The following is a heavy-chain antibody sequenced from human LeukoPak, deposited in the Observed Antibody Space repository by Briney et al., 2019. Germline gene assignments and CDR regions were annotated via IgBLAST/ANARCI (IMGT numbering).Heavy chain of an antibody. D-gene: IGHD4-17*01. Sequence: SVKVSCKASGGTFSSYAISWVRQAPGQGLEWMGGIIPIFGTANYAQKFQGRVSITTDESTSTAYMELSSLRSEDTAVYYCARAATGGDYFDYWGQGTLVTVSS. CDR2: IIPIFGTA. CDR1: GGTFSSYA. J-gene: IGHJ4*02. V-gene: IGHV1-69*05. CDR3: ARAATGGDYFDY.